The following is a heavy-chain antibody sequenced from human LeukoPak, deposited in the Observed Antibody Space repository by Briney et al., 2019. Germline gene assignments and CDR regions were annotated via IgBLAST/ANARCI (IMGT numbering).Heavy chain of an antibody. Sequence: TSETLSLTCAVYGGSFSGYYWSWIRQPPGKGLEWIGEINHSGSTNYNPSLKSRVTISVDTAKNQFSLKLSSVTSADTAVYYCARGRSWNYYYWGQGTRVSVSS. D-gene: IGHD1-7*01. CDR1: GGSFSGYY. J-gene: IGHJ4*02. CDR3: ARGRSWNYYY. V-gene: IGHV4-34*01. CDR2: INHSGST.